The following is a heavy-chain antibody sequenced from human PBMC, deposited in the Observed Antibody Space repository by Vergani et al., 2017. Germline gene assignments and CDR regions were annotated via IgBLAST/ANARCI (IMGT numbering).Heavy chain of an antibody. J-gene: IGHJ1*01. CDR2: ISYDGSNK. D-gene: IGHD3-10*01. CDR3: TTAWGLYYLHGEYFQY. V-gene: IGHV3-30-3*01. CDR1: GFTFSSYA. Sequence: QVQLVESGGGVVQPGRSLRLSCAASGFTFSSYAMHWVRQAPGKGLEWVAVISYDGSNKYYADSVKGRFTISRDNSKNTLYLQMNSLKDEDTAVYYCTTAWGLYYLHGEYFQYWGRGTLVSVSS.